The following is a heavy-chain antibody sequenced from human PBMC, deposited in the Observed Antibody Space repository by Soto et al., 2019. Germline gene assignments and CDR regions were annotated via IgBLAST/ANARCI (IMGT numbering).Heavy chain of an antibody. Sequence: QVQLVESGGRVVQPGGSLRLSCAASGFVFSRYAIHWVRQAPGKGLEWVAVISKDGSVNYYADSVRGRFSISRDKSKNTVYLEMNELRGDDTAIFYCARSRSGAVPDSFGYWGQGTLVTVSS. CDR3: ARSRSGAVPDSFGY. J-gene: IGHJ1*01. V-gene: IGHV3-30-3*01. CDR2: ISKDGSVN. D-gene: IGHD3-3*01. CDR1: GFVFSRYA.